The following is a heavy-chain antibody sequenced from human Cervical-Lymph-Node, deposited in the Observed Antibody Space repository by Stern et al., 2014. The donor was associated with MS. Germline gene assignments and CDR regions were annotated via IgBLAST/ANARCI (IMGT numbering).Heavy chain of an antibody. V-gene: IGHV1-46*03. CDR1: GYTFTSYY. D-gene: IGHD3-22*01. CDR3: AREHYDSSGYYYGTGARFDY. CDR2: INPSGGST. Sequence: VQLLESGAEVKKPGASVKVSCKASGYTFTSYYMHWVRQAPGQGLEWMGIINPSGGSTSYAQKFQGRVTMTRDTSTSTVYMELSSLRSEDTAVYYCAREHYDSSGYYYGTGARFDYWGQGTLVTVSS. J-gene: IGHJ4*02.